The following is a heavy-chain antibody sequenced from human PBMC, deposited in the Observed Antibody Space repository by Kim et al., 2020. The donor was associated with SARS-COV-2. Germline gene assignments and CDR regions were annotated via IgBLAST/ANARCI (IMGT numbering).Heavy chain of an antibody. V-gene: IGHV4-59*01. CDR3: ARDSASSRGFDY. D-gene: IGHD2-2*01. Sequence: NNTPPLKSRVTISVDTSKNQFSLKLSSVTAADTAVYYCARDSASSRGFDYWGQGTLVTVSS. J-gene: IGHJ4*02.